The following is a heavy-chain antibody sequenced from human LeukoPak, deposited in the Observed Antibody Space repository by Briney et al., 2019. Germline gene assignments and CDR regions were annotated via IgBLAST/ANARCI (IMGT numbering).Heavy chain of an antibody. CDR2: VTGGAVAT. V-gene: IGHV3-23*01. CDR3: ARDSPLKGYNSGWATNSFDF. J-gene: IGHJ4*02. D-gene: IGHD6-19*01. Sequence: GGSLRLSCAASGFNFRSYAMSWVRQAPGKGLEWVSTVTGGAVATYYADSVRGRHTISIDNSKNTLYLQMNSLRAEDTAVYYCARDSPLKGYNSGWATNSFDFWGQGTLVTVSS. CDR1: GFNFRSYA.